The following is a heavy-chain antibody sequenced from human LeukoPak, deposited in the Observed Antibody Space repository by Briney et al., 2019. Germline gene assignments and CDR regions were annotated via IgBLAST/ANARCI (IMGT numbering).Heavy chain of an antibody. D-gene: IGHD3-22*01. CDR3: ARDPDYYDSSGYYYKLY. Sequence: ASVKVSCQASGGTFISYAISWVRQAPGQGLEWMGRIIPILGIANYAQKFQGRVTITADKSTSTAYMELSMLRSEHTAVYYCARDPDYYDSSGYYYKLYWGQGTLVTVSS. CDR2: IIPILGIA. J-gene: IGHJ4*02. V-gene: IGHV1-69*04. CDR1: GGTFISYA.